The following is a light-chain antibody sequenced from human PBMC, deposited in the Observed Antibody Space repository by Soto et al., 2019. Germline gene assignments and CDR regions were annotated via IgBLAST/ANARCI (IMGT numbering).Light chain of an antibody. J-gene: IGKJ1*01. Sequence: IVLTQSPGTLSLSPGERATLSCRASQSVSSSYLAWYQQKPGQAPRLLIYGASSRATGIPDRFSGSGSGTDFTLTISRLEPEDFEVYYCQQYGSSSWTFGQGTKVEIK. CDR2: GAS. CDR1: QSVSSSY. V-gene: IGKV3-20*01. CDR3: QQYGSSSWT.